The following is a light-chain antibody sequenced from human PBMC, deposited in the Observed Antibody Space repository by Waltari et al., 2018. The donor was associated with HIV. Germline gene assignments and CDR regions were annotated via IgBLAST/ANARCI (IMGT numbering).Light chain of an antibody. CDR3: SSYAGSNNRWV. J-gene: IGLJ3*02. CDR2: EVS. V-gene: IGLV2-8*01. Sequence: QPALTQPPSASGSPGQSVTISCTGTSSDVGAYKYASCYQPHPGKAPKLMIYEVSKRPSGVPDRFSGSKSGSTASLTVSGLQAEDEADYYCSSYAGSNNRWVFGGGTKLTAL. CDR1: SSDVGAYKY.